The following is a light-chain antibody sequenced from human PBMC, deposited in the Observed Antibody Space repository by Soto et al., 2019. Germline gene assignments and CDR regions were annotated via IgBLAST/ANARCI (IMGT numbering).Light chain of an antibody. CDR3: QQYNSYSGFT. CDR2: DAS. CDR1: QSISSW. Sequence: DIQMTQSPSTLSASVGARVTITCRASQSISSWLAWYQQKPGKVPKLLIHDASSLESGVPSRFSGSGSGTEFTLTISSLQPDDFATYYCQQYNSYSGFTFGPGTKVDIK. V-gene: IGKV1-5*01. J-gene: IGKJ3*01.